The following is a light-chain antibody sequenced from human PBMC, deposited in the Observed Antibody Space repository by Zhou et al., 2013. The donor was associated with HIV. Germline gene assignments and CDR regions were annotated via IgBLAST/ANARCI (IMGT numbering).Light chain of an antibody. V-gene: IGKV3-11*02. CDR3: QQRYNWLT. CDR1: QSVSTQ. Sequence: EVVLTQSPATLSLSPGERATLSCRASQSVSTQLSWYQHRPGQPPRLLIYDASKRATGIPARFSGSGSGRDFSLTISSLEPGDFAVYYCQQRYNWLTFAGGPQWRSN. J-gene: IGKJ4*01. CDR2: DAS.